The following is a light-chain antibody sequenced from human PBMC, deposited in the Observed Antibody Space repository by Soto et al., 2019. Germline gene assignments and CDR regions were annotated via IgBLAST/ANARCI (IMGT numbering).Light chain of an antibody. V-gene: IGKV1-33*01. Sequence: DIQMTQSPSSLSASVGDRVTITCRASQGIRNDLGWYQQKPGKAPKLLIYDASNLETGVPSRFSGSGSGTDFTFTISSLQPEDIATYYWQQYDNLLHTFGGGTKVDIK. J-gene: IGKJ4*01. CDR2: DAS. CDR3: QQYDNLLHT. CDR1: QGIRND.